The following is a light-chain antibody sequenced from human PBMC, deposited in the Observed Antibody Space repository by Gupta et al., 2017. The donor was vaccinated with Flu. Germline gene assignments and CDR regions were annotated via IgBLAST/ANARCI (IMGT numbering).Light chain of an antibody. CDR2: NDS. Sequence: PGQSASITCSGEVLSKQYARWYQQKPSQAPVLVIYNDSERPSGITERFSCSSSETTFTLTISGAQAEDEADYYCYSAADNNLGVFGGGTKLTVL. CDR1: VLSKQY. V-gene: IGLV3-27*01. CDR3: YSAADNNLGV. J-gene: IGLJ3*02.